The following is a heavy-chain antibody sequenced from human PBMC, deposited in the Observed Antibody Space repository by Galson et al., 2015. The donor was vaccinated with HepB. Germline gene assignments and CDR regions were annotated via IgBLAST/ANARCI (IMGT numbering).Heavy chain of an antibody. CDR3: ARGPPAATLSNYYYMDV. CDR2: ISYDGNNK. Sequence: SLRLSCAASGFTFSNYAMHWARQAPGAGPEWVAVISYDGNNKYYEKPVKGRFTISRDNSRNTLYLQMNSLRVEDTAVYYCARGPPAATLSNYYYMDVWGKGTSVTVSS. J-gene: IGHJ6*03. CDR1: GFTFSNYA. V-gene: IGHV3-30-3*01. D-gene: IGHD2-2*01.